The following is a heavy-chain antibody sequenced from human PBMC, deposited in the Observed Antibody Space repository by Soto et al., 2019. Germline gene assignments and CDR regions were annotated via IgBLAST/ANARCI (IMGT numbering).Heavy chain of an antibody. CDR3: AKARLIYDYIWGSSPFDY. Sequence: EVQLLESGGGLVQPGGSLRLSCAASGFTFSSYAMSWVRQAPGKGLEWVSAISGSGGSTYYADSVKGRFTISRDNSKNTLYLQMNSLRAEDTAVYYCAKARLIYDYIWGSSPFDYWGQGTLVTVSS. J-gene: IGHJ4*02. D-gene: IGHD3-16*01. CDR2: ISGSGGST. CDR1: GFTFSSYA. V-gene: IGHV3-23*01.